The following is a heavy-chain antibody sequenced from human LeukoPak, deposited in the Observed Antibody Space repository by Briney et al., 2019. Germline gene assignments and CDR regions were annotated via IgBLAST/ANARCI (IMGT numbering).Heavy chain of an antibody. CDR1: VGSISSYY. Sequence: SETLSLTCTVSVGSISSYYWSWIRPPPGEGLEWIGYIYYSGGTNYNPSLQSRVTISVDTSKHKFCLKLSSVTAADTAVYYCARGRLYSGSYFGWFDPWGQGTLATVSS. D-gene: IGHD1-26*01. CDR3: ARGRLYSGSYFGWFDP. CDR2: IYYSGGT. V-gene: IGHV4-59*01. J-gene: IGHJ5*02.